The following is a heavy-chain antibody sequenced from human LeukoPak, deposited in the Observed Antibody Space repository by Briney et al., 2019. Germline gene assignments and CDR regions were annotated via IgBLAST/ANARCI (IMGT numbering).Heavy chain of an antibody. D-gene: IGHD3-22*01. CDR2: IWYDGSNK. V-gene: IGHV3-33*06. J-gene: IGHJ4*02. Sequence: PGRSLRLSCAASGFTFSSYGMHWVRQAPGKGLEWVAVIWYDGSNKYYADYVKGRFTISRDNSKNTLYLQMNSLRAEDTAVYYCAKDRETYYNDSSGLDYWGQGTLVTVSS. CDR1: GFTFSSYG. CDR3: AKDRETYYNDSSGLDY.